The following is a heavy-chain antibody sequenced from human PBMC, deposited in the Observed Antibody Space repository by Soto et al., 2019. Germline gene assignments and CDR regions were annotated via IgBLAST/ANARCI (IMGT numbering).Heavy chain of an antibody. CDR2: IWYDGSNK. CDR1: GFTFSSYG. CDR3: ARGGYCRGGSCYWQYYYYYYMDV. D-gene: IGHD2-15*01. J-gene: IGHJ6*03. Sequence: QVQLVESGGGVVQPGRSLRLSCAASGFTFSSYGMHWVRQAPGKGLEWVAVIWYDGSNKYYADSVKGRFTISRDNSKNTMYLQMNSLRAEDTAVYYCARGGYCRGGSCYWQYYYYYYMDVWGKETTVTVSS. V-gene: IGHV3-33*01.